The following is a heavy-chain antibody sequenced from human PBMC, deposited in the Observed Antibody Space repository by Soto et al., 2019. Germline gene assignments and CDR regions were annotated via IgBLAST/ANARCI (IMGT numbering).Heavy chain of an antibody. J-gene: IGHJ4*02. V-gene: IGHV3-7*01. CDR1: GFTFTTYW. CDR2: IKQDGSDE. CDR3: ATSSDTGYIFDF. Sequence: HPGGSLRLSCEASGFTFTTYWMSWVRQSPGKGLEWVVNIKQDGSDEYYVDSVRGRFTISRDNAKNSLYLQMNSLRAEDTAVYYCATSSDTGYIFDFWGQGTLVTVSS. D-gene: IGHD3-9*01.